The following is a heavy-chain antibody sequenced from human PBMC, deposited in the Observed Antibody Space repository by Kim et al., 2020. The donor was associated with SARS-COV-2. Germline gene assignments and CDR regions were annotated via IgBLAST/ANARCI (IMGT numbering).Heavy chain of an antibody. J-gene: IGHJ5*02. V-gene: IGHV4-31*03. Sequence: SETLSLTCTVSGGSISSGGYYWSWIRQHPGKGLEWIGYIYYSGSTYYNPSIKSRVTISVDTSKNQFSLKLSSVTAADTAVYYCARERKGSGSSPNWFDPWGQGTLVTVSS. CDR2: IYYSGST. CDR1: GGSISSGGYY. CDR3: ARERKGSGSSPNWFDP. D-gene: IGHD3-10*01.